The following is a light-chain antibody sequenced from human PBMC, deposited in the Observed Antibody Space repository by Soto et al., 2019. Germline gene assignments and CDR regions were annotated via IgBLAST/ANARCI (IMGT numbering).Light chain of an antibody. CDR1: QSVSNH. Sequence: EIVLTQSPATLSLSPEERATLSCRASQSVSNHLAWYQQKPGQAPRLLIYDASKRATGSPARFSGSGSGTDFTLTISSLEPEDFAVYYCQLRNSWPPVFTFGPGTKVDIK. CDR3: QLRNSWPPVFT. CDR2: DAS. J-gene: IGKJ3*01. V-gene: IGKV3-11*01.